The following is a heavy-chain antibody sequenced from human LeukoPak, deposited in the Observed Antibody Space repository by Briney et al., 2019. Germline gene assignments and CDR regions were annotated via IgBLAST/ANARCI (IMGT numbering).Heavy chain of an antibody. D-gene: IGHD6-13*01. V-gene: IGHV3-30-3*01. Sequence: GRSLRLSCAASGFTFSSYAMHWVRQAPGKGLEWVAVISYDGSNKYYADSVKGRFTISRDNSKNTLYLQMNSLRAEDTAVYYCAGRRTAAAGLPDYWGQGTLVTVSS. J-gene: IGHJ4*02. CDR2: ISYDGSNK. CDR1: GFTFSSYA. CDR3: AGRRTAAAGLPDY.